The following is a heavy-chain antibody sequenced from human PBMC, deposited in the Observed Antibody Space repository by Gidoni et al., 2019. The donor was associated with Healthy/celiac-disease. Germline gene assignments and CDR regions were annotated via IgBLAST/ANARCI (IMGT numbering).Heavy chain of an antibody. CDR2: ISSSGSTI. Sequence: QVQLVESGGGLVKPGGSLRLSCAASGFPFSDYDMSWLRQAPGKGLEWVSYISSSGSTIYYADSVKGRFTISRDNAKNSLYLQMNSLRAEDTAVYYCASPSIARDWYFDLWGRGTLVTVSS. CDR1: GFPFSDYD. CDR3: ASPSIARDWYFDL. J-gene: IGHJ2*01. D-gene: IGHD3-22*01. V-gene: IGHV3-11*01.